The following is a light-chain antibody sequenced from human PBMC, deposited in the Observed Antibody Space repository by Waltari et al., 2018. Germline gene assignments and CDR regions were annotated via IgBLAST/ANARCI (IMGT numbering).Light chain of an antibody. CDR1: QTITDN. J-gene: IGKJ4*01. CDR2: GAS. Sequence: DIVMTQSPATLSVSPGERATLSCRASQTITDNLAWYQQKPGQAPRLLIYGASSRATGVPARFSGSGSGTDFTLTISSLQSDDFAIYYCQQYNTWPPLTFGGGTKVEIK. V-gene: IGKV3-15*01. CDR3: QQYNTWPPLT.